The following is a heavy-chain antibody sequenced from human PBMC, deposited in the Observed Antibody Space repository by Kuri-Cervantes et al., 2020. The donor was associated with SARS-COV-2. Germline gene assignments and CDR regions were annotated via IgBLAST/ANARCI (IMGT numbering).Heavy chain of an antibody. Sequence: GESLKISCAASGFTFSGSAMHWVRQASGKGLEWVGRIRSKANSYATAYAASVKGRFTTSRDDAKNTAYLQMNSLETEDTAVYYCARRAMVRGMYYFDYWGQGTLVTVSS. J-gene: IGHJ4*02. CDR1: GFTFSGSA. CDR3: ARRAMVRGMYYFDY. V-gene: IGHV3-73*01. D-gene: IGHD3-10*01. CDR2: IRSKANSYAT.